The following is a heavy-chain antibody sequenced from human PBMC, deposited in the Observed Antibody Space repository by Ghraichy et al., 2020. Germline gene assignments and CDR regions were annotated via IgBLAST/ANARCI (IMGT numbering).Heavy chain of an antibody. CDR2: ISAYNGNT. CDR3: ARHLVGATTDCAFDI. J-gene: IGHJ3*02. CDR1: GYTFTSYG. D-gene: IGHD1-26*01. V-gene: IGHV1-18*01. Sequence: ASVKVSCKASGYTFTSYGISWVRQAPGQGLEWMGWISAYNGNTNYAQKLQGRVTMTTDTSTSTAYMELRSLRSDDTAVYYCARHLVGATTDCAFDIWGQGTMVTVSS.